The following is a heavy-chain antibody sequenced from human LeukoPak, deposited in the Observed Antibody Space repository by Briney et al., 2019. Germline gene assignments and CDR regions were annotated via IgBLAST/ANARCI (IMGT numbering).Heavy chain of an antibody. D-gene: IGHD2-15*01. CDR3: ARDHAAASPGC. J-gene: IGHJ4*02. CDR2: INPNTGDT. CDR1: GYTFTGQY. Sequence: ASVKASCKASGYTFTGQYMHWVRQAPGQGLEWMGWINPNTGDTKFAQKFQGRVTMTRDTTIGTAYMELSSLRSEDTAVYYCARDHAAASPGCWGQGTLVTVSS. V-gene: IGHV1-2*02.